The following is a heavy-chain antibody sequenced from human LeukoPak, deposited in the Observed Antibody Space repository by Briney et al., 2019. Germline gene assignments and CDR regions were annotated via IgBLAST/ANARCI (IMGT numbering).Heavy chain of an antibody. J-gene: IGHJ4*02. V-gene: IGHV3-30*04. Sequence: PGGSLRLSCSASGFTFSDYAMHWVRRAPGEGLEWVAVISYDERNKYYGDSVRGRFTVSRDNSRNTLFLQMNSLRSEDTAVYYCARNLGLGYCTSTSCSVDFWGQGTLVSVSS. CDR3: ARNLGLGYCTSTSCSVDF. D-gene: IGHD2-2*03. CDR2: ISYDERNK. CDR1: GFTFSDYA.